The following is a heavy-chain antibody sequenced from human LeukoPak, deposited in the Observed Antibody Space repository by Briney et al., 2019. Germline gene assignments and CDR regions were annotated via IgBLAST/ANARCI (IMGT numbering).Heavy chain of an antibody. CDR3: ESGGKATVVTM. D-gene: IGHD4-23*01. CDR2: IYSSGST. CDR1: GGSINSYY. V-gene: IGHV4-4*07. J-gene: IGHJ4*02. Sequence: SETLSLTCTVSGGSINSYYWSWIRQPPGKGLEWIGRIYSSGSTNYNPSITSRVSMSVDKSKSQCSLKLTSATAADTGVYSCESGGKATVVTMWGTGILVTVSS.